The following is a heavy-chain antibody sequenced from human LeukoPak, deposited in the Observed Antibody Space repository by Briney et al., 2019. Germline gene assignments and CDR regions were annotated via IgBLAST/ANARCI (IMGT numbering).Heavy chain of an antibody. J-gene: IGHJ4*02. CDR3: ARERQNKDFWSGGDY. Sequence: GGSLRLSCAASGFTVSSNDMSWVRQAPGKGLEWVVNIKQDGSEKYYVDSVKGRFTISRDNAKNSLYLQMNSLRAEDTAVYYCARERQNKDFWSGGDYWGQGTLDTVSS. V-gene: IGHV3-7*01. D-gene: IGHD3-3*01. CDR1: GFTVSSND. CDR2: IKQDGSEK.